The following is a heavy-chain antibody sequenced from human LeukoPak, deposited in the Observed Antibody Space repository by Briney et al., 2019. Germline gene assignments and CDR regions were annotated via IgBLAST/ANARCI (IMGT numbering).Heavy chain of an antibody. CDR3: ARDKYYGILTGYFDY. Sequence: GGSLRLSCAASGFTFSSYWMSWVRQAPGKGLEWVANIKQDGSEKYYVDSVKGRFTISRDNAKNSLYLQMNSLRAEDTAVYYCARDKYYGILTGYFDYWGQGTLVTVSS. J-gene: IGHJ4*02. V-gene: IGHV3-7*04. CDR1: GFTFSSYW. CDR2: IKQDGSEK. D-gene: IGHD3-9*01.